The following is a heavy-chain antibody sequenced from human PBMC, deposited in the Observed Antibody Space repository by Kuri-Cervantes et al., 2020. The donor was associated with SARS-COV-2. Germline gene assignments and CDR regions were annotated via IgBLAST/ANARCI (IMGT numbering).Heavy chain of an antibody. CDR2: ISSSGSTI. J-gene: IGHJ6*03. Sequence: GGSLRLSCAASGFTFSSYEMNWVRQAPGKGLEWVSYISSSGSTIYYADSVKGRFTISRDNAKNSLYLQMNSLRAEDTAVYYCARDRQGELLPGYYYYYMDVWGKGTTVTVSS. CDR3: ARDRQGELLPGYYYYYMDV. V-gene: IGHV3-48*03. CDR1: GFTFSSYE. D-gene: IGHD1-26*01.